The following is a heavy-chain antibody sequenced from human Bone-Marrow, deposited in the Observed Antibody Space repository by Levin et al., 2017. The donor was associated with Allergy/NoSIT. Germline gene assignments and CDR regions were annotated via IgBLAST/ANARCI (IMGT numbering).Heavy chain of an antibody. D-gene: IGHD3-22*01. CDR1: VFTFDAYW. J-gene: IGHJ3*02. V-gene: IGHV3-7*01. Sequence: GGSLRLSCAASVFTFDAYWMTWVRQAPGKGLEWVAKIKYDGSEKKYVDSVKGRFTIARDNAKNLLFLQMNSLRADDTAVYYCARIYDSTGYYSGVGAFDIWGQGTMVTVSS. CDR3: ARIYDSTGYYSGVGAFDI. CDR2: IKYDGSEK.